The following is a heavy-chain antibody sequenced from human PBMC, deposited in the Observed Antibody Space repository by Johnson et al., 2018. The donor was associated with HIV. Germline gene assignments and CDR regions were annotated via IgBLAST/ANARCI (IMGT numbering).Heavy chain of an antibody. Sequence: VQLVESGGGVVQPGRSLRLSCAASGFTFSSYGMHWVRQAPGKGLEWVAFIRYDGSNKYYGDSVKGRFTISRDNSKNTLYVQMNSLRAEDTAVYYCAKDFWPVGARGAFDIWGQGTMVTVSS. CDR2: IRYDGSNK. J-gene: IGHJ3*02. V-gene: IGHV3-33*06. CDR3: AKDFWPVGARGAFDI. D-gene: IGHD1-26*01. CDR1: GFTFSSYG.